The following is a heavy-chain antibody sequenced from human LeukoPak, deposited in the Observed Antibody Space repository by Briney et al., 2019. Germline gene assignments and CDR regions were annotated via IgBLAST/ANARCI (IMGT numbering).Heavy chain of an antibody. V-gene: IGHV1-69*04. Sequence: ASVKVSCKASGGTFSSYAINWVRQAPGQGLEWMGTIIPIVNKANYAQNFQGRVMLTTDKSTSTAYMELSSLRSEDTAVYYCARDPTVTNQYYFDYWGQGTLVTVSS. J-gene: IGHJ4*02. D-gene: IGHD4-17*01. CDR1: GGTFSSYA. CDR2: IIPIVNKA. CDR3: ARDPTVTNQYYFDY.